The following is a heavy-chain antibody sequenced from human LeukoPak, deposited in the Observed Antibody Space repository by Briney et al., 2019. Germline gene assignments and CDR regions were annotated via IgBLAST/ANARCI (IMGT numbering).Heavy chain of an antibody. Sequence: SETLSLTCTVSGGSISSYYWSWIRQPPGKGLEWIGYIYYSGSTNYNPSLKSRVTISVDTSKNQFSLKLSSVTAADTAVHYCARATLWFGELLSGDYYYYYMDVWGKRTTVTVSS. D-gene: IGHD3-10*01. V-gene: IGHV4-59*01. J-gene: IGHJ6*03. CDR1: GGSISSYY. CDR2: IYYSGST. CDR3: ARATLWFGELLSGDYYYYYMDV.